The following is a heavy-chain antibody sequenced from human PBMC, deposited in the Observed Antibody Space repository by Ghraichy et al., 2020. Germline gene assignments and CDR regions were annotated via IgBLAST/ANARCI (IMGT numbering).Heavy chain of an antibody. J-gene: IGHJ6*02. Sequence: GGSLRLSCAASGFTFSSYWMHWVRQAPGKGLVWVSRINSDGSSTSYADSVKGRFTISRDNAKNTLYLQMNSLRAEDTAVYYCAREGVMITFGGRYYYYGMDVWGQGTTVTVSS. CDR3: AREGVMITFGGRYYYYGMDV. D-gene: IGHD3-16*01. V-gene: IGHV3-74*01. CDR2: INSDGSST. CDR1: GFTFSSYW.